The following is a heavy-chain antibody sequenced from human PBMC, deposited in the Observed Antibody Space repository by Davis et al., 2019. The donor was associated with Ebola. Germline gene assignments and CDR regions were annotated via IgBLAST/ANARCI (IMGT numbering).Heavy chain of an antibody. CDR3: ARHKGSTKPWYFDY. D-gene: IGHD5/OR15-5a*01. Sequence: GESLKISCKGSGYSFTNYNYWIGWVRQMPGKGLEWMGIIYPGDSDTRYSPSFQGQVTISADKSISTAYLQWSSLKASDTAMYYCARHKGSTKPWYFDYWGQGTLVTVSS. V-gene: IGHV5-51*01. CDR2: IYPGDSDT. J-gene: IGHJ4*02. CDR1: GYSFTNYNYW.